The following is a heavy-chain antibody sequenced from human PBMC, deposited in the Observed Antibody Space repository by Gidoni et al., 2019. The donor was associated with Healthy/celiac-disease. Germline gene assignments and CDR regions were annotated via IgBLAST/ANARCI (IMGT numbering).Heavy chain of an antibody. CDR1: GYTCTSYG. J-gene: IGHJ3*02. D-gene: IGHD4-17*01. CDR2: ISAYNGNT. CDR3: ARDDPYGDYPDAFDI. V-gene: IGHV1-18*01. Sequence: QVQLVQSGAEVKKPGASVKVSCKASGYTCTSYGISWVLQAPGQGLEWMGWISAYNGNTNYAQKLQGRVTMTTDTSTSTAYMELRSLRSDDTAVYYCARDDPYGDYPDAFDIWGQGTMVTVSS.